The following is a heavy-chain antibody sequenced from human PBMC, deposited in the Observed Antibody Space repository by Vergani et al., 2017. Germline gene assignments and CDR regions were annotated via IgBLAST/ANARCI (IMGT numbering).Heavy chain of an antibody. CDR2: TWYDGNNK. CDR3: AGDLRLLYNRFDP. V-gene: IGHV3-33*01. Sequence: QVQLVESGGGVVQPGRSLRLSCAASGFTFNQYGMHCVRQAPGKGLEWVAVTWYDGNNKQYADSVKGRFTISRDNSKSTMYLQMNSLRDEDTGVYYCAGDLRLLYNRFDPWGQGTLVTVSS. J-gene: IGHJ5*02. D-gene: IGHD1-14*01. CDR1: GFTFNQYG.